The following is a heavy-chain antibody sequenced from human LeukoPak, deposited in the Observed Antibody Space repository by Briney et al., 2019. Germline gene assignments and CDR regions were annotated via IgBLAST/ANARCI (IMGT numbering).Heavy chain of an antibody. Sequence: GESLKISCAASGFPFSSYALRWVRQGPGKGLEWVSHISGSGDNTYYADSVKGRFTISRDNSKNTLYLQTNSLRAEDTAVFYCAKVATKGNYYDSSGYSLDYWGQGTLVTVSS. CDR1: GFPFSSYA. V-gene: IGHV3-23*01. D-gene: IGHD3-22*01. CDR2: ISGSGDNT. J-gene: IGHJ4*02. CDR3: AKVATKGNYYDSSGYSLDY.